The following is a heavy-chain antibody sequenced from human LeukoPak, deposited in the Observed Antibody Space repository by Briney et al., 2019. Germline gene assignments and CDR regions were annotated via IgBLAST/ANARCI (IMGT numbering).Heavy chain of an antibody. CDR3: AKDWVY. Sequence: GGSLRLSCAASGFTFSGYDMHWVRQAPGKGLEWVAFIRYDGSNKYYTDSVKGRFTISRDNSKNTLYLQMNSLRPEDTAVYYCAKDWVYWGQGTLVTVSS. CDR1: GFTFSGYD. CDR2: IRYDGSNK. D-gene: IGHD3-16*01. J-gene: IGHJ4*02. V-gene: IGHV3-30*02.